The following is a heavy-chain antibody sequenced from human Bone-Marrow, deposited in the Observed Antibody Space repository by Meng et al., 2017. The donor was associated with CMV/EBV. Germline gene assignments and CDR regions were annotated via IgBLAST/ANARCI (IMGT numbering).Heavy chain of an antibody. CDR2: ISGGST. CDR1: GFTVSSNE. D-gene: IGHD2-21*01. V-gene: IGHV3-38-3*01. Sequence: GESLKISCAASGFTVSSNEMSWVRQAPGKGLEWVSSISGGSTYYADSRKGRFTISRDNAKKSLYLQMNSLIAEDMAVYYCARASGYCGGDCYSCWFDPWGQGTLVTVSS. CDR3: ARASGYCGGDCYSCWFDP. J-gene: IGHJ5*02.